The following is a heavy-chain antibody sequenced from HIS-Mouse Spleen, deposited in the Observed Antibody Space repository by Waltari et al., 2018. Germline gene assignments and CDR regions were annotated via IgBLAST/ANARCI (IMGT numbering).Heavy chain of an antibody. V-gene: IGHV4-39*01. D-gene: IGHD6-13*01. CDR3: ARHVSSSSWYRNYYYGMDV. CDR2: IYYSGST. CDR1: GGSISSSSYY. J-gene: IGHJ6*02. Sequence: QLQLQESGPGLVKPSETLSLTCTVSGGSISSSSYYWGWIRQPPGKGLEWIGSIYYSGSTYYNPSLKSRVTISVDTSKNQFSLKLSSVTAADTAVYYCARHVSSSSWYRNYYYGMDVWGQGTTVTVSS.